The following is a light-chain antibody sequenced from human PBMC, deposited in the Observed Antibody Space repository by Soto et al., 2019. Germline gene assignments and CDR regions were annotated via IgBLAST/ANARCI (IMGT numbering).Light chain of an antibody. J-gene: IGLJ2*01. CDR3: CSYAGSSLV. Sequence: QSVLTQPRSVSGSPGQSVTISCTGTSSDVGGYNYVSWYQHHPGKAPKLIIFDVNKRPSGVPDRFSGSKSGNTASLTISGLQPEDEADYYCCSYAGSSLVFGGGTKVTVL. V-gene: IGLV2-11*01. CDR1: SSDVGGYNY. CDR2: DVN.